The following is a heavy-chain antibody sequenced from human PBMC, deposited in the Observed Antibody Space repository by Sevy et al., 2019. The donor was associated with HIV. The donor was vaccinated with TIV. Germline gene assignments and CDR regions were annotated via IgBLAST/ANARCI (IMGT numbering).Heavy chain of an antibody. CDR1: GFTFSSYG. D-gene: IGHD3-10*01. V-gene: IGHV3-33*01. CDR3: ARGSQARGWSLGLSTDGSMDV. J-gene: IGHJ6*02. Sequence: GGSLRLSCAASGFTFSSYGMHWVRQAPGKGLEWVAVIWYDGSNKYYADSVKGRFTISRDNSKNTLYLQMNSLRAEDTAVYYCARGSQARGWSLGLSTDGSMDVWGQGTTVTVSS. CDR2: IWYDGSNK.